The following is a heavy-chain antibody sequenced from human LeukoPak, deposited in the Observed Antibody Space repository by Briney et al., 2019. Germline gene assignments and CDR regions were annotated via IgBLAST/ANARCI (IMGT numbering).Heavy chain of an antibody. D-gene: IGHD3-10*01. V-gene: IGHV3-66*01. CDR3: ARDWFGQLYFDY. CDR2: VYSGGST. CDR1: GFTVSSNF. J-gene: IGHJ4*02. Sequence: GGSLRLSCAASGFTVSSNFMSWVRQAPGKGLEWVSVVYSGGSTYYAGSVKGRFTISRDNSKNTLYLQMNSPRAEDTAMYYCARDWFGQLYFDYWGQGTLVTVSS.